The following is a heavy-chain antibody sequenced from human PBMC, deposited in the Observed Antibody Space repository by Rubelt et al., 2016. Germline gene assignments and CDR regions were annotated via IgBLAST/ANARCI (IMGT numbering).Heavy chain of an antibody. CDR2: ISGSGGST. CDR3: AGDPNGDYRGAFDF. V-gene: IGHV3-23*01. Sequence: EVQLLESGGGLVQPGGSLRLSCAASGFTFSSYAMSWVRQAPGKGLEWVSAISGSGGSTYYADSVRGRFTISSDNSKNTRYLKRNSLRAEDRAVDYGAGDPNGDYRGAFDFWGQGTKVTGSS. CDR1: GFTFSSYA. J-gene: IGHJ3*01. D-gene: IGHD4-17*01.